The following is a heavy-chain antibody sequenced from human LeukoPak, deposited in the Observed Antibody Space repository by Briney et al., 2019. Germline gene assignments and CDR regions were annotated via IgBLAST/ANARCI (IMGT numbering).Heavy chain of an antibody. Sequence: ASVKVSCKASGYTFTSYGISWVRQAPGQGLEWMGWISAYNGDTNYAQKFHGRVTMTTDTSTSTAYMELRSLRSDDTAVYYCARDTTYSGSYRRFDYWGQGTLVTVSS. V-gene: IGHV1-18*01. D-gene: IGHD1-26*01. J-gene: IGHJ4*02. CDR2: ISAYNGDT. CDR1: GYTFTSYG. CDR3: ARDTTYSGSYRRFDY.